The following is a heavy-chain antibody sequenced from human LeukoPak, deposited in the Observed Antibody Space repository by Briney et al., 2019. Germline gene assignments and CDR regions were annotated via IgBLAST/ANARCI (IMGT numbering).Heavy chain of an antibody. V-gene: IGHV3-9*01. Sequence: GGSLRLSCAASGFTFDDYAMHWVRQAPGKGLEWVSGISWNSGSIGYADSVKGRFTISRDNAKNSLYLQMNSLRAEDTALYYCAKDQGPSYGGNQRAFDTWGQGTMVTVSS. CDR1: GFTFDDYA. D-gene: IGHD4-23*01. J-gene: IGHJ3*02. CDR3: AKDQGPSYGGNQRAFDT. CDR2: ISWNSGSI.